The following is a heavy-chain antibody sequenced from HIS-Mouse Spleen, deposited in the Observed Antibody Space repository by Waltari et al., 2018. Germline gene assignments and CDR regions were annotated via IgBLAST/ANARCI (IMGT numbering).Heavy chain of an antibody. V-gene: IGHV4-39*07. CDR3: AREIPYSSSWYDWYFDL. Sequence: QLQLQESGPGLVKPSETLSLTCTVSGGSISSSSYDWGWIRQPPGKGLEWIGSFYYSGSTCYTPSLKRRVTISVDTSKNQFSLKLSSVTAADTAVYYCAREIPYSSSWYDWYFDLWGRGTLVTVSS. J-gene: IGHJ2*01. CDR2: FYYSGST. D-gene: IGHD6-13*01. CDR1: GGSISSSSYD.